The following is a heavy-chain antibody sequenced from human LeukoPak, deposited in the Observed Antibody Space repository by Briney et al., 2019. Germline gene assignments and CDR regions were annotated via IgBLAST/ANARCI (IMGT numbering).Heavy chain of an antibody. V-gene: IGHV3-48*03. J-gene: IGHJ6*02. CDR1: GFTFSSYE. Sequence: PGGSLRLSCAASGFTFSSYEMNWVRQAPGKGLEWVSYIISSGSPIYYADSVKGRFTISRVNAKNSLFLQMNSLRAEDTAVYYCARENLNGLDVWGQGTTVTVSS. CDR3: ARENLNGLDV. CDR2: IISSGSPI.